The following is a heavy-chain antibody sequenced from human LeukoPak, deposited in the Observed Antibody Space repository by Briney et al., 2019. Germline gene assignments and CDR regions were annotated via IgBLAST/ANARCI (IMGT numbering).Heavy chain of an antibody. CDR1: GGSISSSNYY. D-gene: IGHD3-10*01. V-gene: IGHV4-61*02. Sequence: PSQTLSLTCSVSGGSISSSNYYWSWIRQPPGKGLEWIGRIYTSESTNYNPSLKSRVTISVDTSRNQFSLKLSSVTAADTAVYYCARGLWFGDENPPYFDYWGQGILVTVSS. J-gene: IGHJ4*02. CDR2: IYTSEST. CDR3: ARGLWFGDENPPYFDY.